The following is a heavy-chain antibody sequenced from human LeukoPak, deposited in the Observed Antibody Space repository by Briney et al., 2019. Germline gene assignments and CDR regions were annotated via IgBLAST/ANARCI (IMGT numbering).Heavy chain of an antibody. V-gene: IGHV4-59*11. CDR3: ARSYYGSGSYRWYFDY. CDR2: IYYSGST. D-gene: IGHD3-10*01. CDR1: GGSISSHY. J-gene: IGHJ4*02. Sequence: PSETLSLTCTVSGGSISSHYWSWIRQPPGKGLEWIGYIYYSGSTNYNPSLKSRVTISVDTSKNQFSLKLSSVTAADTAVYYCARSYYGSGSYRWYFDYWGQGTLVTVSS.